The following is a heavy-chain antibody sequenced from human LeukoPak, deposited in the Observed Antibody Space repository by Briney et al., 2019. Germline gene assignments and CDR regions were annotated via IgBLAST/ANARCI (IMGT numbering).Heavy chain of an antibody. J-gene: IGHJ4*02. CDR2: IIPILGIA. CDR3: ARGGYNSSGGVDY. CDR1: GGTFSSYA. D-gene: IGHD3-22*01. Sequence: SVTVSCKASGGTFSSYAISWVRQAPGQGLEWMGRIIPILGIANYAQKFQGRVTITADKSTSTAYMELSSLRSEDTAVYYCARGGYNSSGGVDYWGQGTLVTVSS. V-gene: IGHV1-69*04.